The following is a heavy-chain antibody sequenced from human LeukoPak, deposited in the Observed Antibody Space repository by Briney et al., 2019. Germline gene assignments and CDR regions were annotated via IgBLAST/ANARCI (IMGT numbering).Heavy chain of an antibody. CDR3: VRAYWGFDY. CDR2: IYWDDDK. J-gene: IGHJ4*02. Sequence: ESGPTLVKPTQTRTLTCTFSGFSLSTSGVGVGWIRQPPGKALKWLALIYWDDDKRYSPSLKSRLTITKDTSKNHVVLTMTNMDPVDTATYYCVRAYWGFDYWGLGTLVTVSS. V-gene: IGHV2-5*02. CDR1: GFSLSTSGVG. D-gene: IGHD7-27*01.